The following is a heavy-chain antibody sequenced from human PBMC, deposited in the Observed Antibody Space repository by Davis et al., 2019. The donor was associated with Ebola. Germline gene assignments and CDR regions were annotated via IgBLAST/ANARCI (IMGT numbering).Heavy chain of an antibody. CDR3: AKDLFRGYSYVGAFDI. J-gene: IGHJ3*02. Sequence: PGGSLRLSCAASGFTFSSYGMHWVRQAPGKGLEWVAVIWYDGSNKYYADSVKGRFTISRDNSKNTLYLQMNSLRAEDTAVYYCAKDLFRGYSYVGAFDIWGQGTMVTVSS. V-gene: IGHV3-33*06. CDR1: GFTFSSYG. CDR2: IWYDGSNK. D-gene: IGHD5-18*01.